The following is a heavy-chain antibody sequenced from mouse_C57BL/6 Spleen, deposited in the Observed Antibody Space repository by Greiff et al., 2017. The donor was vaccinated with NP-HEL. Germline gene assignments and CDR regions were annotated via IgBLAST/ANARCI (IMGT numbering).Heavy chain of an antibody. J-gene: IGHJ3*01. V-gene: IGHV1-26*01. D-gene: IGHD2-4*01. CDR2: INPNNGGT. CDR1: GYTFTDYY. Sequence: VQLQQSGPELVKPGASVKISCKASGYTFTDYYMNWVKQSHGKSLEWIGDINPNNGGTSYNQKFKGKATLTVDKSSSTAYMELRSLTSEDSAVYYCARYDSWFAYWGQGTLVTVSA. CDR3: ARYDSWFAY.